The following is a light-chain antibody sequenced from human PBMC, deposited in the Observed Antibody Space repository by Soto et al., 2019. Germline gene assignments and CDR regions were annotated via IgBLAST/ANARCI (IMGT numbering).Light chain of an antibody. CDR1: QSVSSS. CDR2: GAS. J-gene: IGKJ1*01. CDR3: QQYNNWPPT. V-gene: IGKV3-15*01. Sequence: EIVMPRSPATLSVSPGAGATLSFRASQSVSSSLAWYQQNPGQAPRLLISGASTRATGIPARFSGSGSGTEFTLTISSLQSEDFAVYYCQQYNNWPPTFGQGTKVDIK.